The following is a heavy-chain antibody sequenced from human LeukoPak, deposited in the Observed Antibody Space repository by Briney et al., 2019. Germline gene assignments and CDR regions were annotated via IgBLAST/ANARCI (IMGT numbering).Heavy chain of an antibody. V-gene: IGHV1-8*01. D-gene: IGHD1-26*01. CDR2: LNPNSGHT. J-gene: IGHJ3*02. Sequence: GASVKVSCKASGYALTSFDINWVGQATGQGLEWMGWLNPNSGHTAYAQKFQDRVTLTRSTSISTAYMELSSLKFEDTAVYYCARGRGGSYGYVFDIWGQGTMVTVSS. CDR1: GYALTSFD. CDR3: ARGRGGSYGYVFDI.